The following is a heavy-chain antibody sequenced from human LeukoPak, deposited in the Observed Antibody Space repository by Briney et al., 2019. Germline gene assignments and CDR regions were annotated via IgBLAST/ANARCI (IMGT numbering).Heavy chain of an antibody. CDR3: AKDRGYFDRGGHFDY. CDR2: ISWNSGSI. Sequence: GGSLRLSCAASGFTFDDYAMHWVRQAPGKGLEWVSGISWNSGSIGYADSVKGRFTISRDNAKNSLYLQMNSLRAEDTASYYCAKDRGYFDRGGHFDYWGRGTLVTVSS. CDR1: GFTFDDYA. J-gene: IGHJ4*02. V-gene: IGHV3-9*01. D-gene: IGHD3-9*01.